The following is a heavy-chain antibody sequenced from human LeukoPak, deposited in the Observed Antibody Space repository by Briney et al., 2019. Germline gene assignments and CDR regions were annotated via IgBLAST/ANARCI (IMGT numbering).Heavy chain of an antibody. D-gene: IGHD3-22*01. V-gene: IGHV4-39*01. J-gene: IGHJ3*02. CDR1: GGSLSSSSYY. CDR2: IYYSGST. CDR3: AGTYYYDSSGYWNDAFDI. Sequence: PSETLSLTCTVSGGSLSSSSYYWGWIRPPPGKGLEWIGSIYYSGSTYYNPSLKSRLTISVDTCKNQFSLKLSSVTAADTAVYYCAGTYYYDSSGYWNDAFDIWGQGTMVTVSS.